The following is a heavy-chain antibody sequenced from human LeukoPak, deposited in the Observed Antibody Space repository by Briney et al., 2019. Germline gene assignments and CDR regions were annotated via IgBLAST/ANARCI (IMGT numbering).Heavy chain of an antibody. CDR1: GFTFRSYA. Sequence: GGSLRLSCAASGFTFRSYAMSRVRQAPGKGLEWVSAISGSGVSTYYADSVKGRFTISRDNSKNTLYLQMNSLRAEDTAVYYCAKDRSDYGGYPPGAFDIWGQGTMVTVSS. V-gene: IGHV3-23*01. J-gene: IGHJ3*02. CDR3: AKDRSDYGGYPPGAFDI. CDR2: ISGSGVST. D-gene: IGHD4-17*01.